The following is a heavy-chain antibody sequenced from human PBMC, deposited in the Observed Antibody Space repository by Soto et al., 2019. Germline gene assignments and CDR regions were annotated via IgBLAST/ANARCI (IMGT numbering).Heavy chain of an antibody. D-gene: IGHD7-27*01. CDR3: ASLVRAGDLNQDFDY. V-gene: IGHV3-21*01. J-gene: IGHJ4*02. CDR2: ISSSSSYI. CDR1: GFTFSSYS. Sequence: PGGSLRLSCAASGFTFSSYSMNWVRQAPGKGLEWVSSISSSSSYIYYADSVKGRFTISRDNAKNSLYLQMNSLRAEDTAVYYCASLVRAGDLNQDFDYWGQGTLVTVSS.